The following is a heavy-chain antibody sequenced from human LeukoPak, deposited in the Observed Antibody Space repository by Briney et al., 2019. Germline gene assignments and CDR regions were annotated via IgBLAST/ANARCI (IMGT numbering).Heavy chain of an antibody. CDR3: ARGRWGHQIDY. V-gene: IGHV4-59*01. D-gene: IGHD3-16*01. Sequence: SETLSLTCTVSDGSISSYYWSWIRQPPGKGLEWIGYIYYSGSTNYNPSLKSRVTISVDTSKNQFSLKLSSVTAADTAVYYCARGRWGHQIDYWGQGTLVTVSS. CDR1: DGSISSYY. CDR2: IYYSGST. J-gene: IGHJ4*02.